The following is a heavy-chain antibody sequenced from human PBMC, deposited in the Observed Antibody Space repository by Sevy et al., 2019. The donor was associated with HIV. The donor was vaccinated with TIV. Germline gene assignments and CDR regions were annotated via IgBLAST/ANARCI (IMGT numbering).Heavy chain of an antibody. J-gene: IGHJ4*02. V-gene: IGHV3-21*04. D-gene: IGHD6-6*01. CDR1: GFTFSKYS. CDR3: ATEVDYSSSAFDY. Sequence: GGSLRLSCAASGFTFSKYSVSWVRQPPGKGLEWVSTLSFGCGEINYADSVKGRFTISRDDAKNSVFLQMNSLRAEDTAVYYCATEVDYSSSAFDYWGQGTLVTVSS. CDR2: LSFGCGEI.